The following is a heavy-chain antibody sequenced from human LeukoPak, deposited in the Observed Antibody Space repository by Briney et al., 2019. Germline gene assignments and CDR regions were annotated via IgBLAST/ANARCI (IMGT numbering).Heavy chain of an antibody. Sequence: PGGSLRLSCAASGFTFSSYSMNWVRQAPGKGLQWVSTIDASGVNTYYGNSVEGRFTISRDNSKNTLYLQMNSLRAEDTAVYYCAKDQGGYTYGSFDYWGQGTLVTVSS. D-gene: IGHD5-18*01. CDR3: AKDQGGYTYGSFDY. CDR1: GFTFSSYS. V-gene: IGHV3-23*01. CDR2: IDASGVNT. J-gene: IGHJ4*02.